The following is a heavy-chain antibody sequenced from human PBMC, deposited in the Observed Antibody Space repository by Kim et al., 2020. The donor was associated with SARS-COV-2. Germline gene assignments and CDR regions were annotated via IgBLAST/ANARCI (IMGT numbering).Heavy chain of an antibody. V-gene: IGHV4-39*07. D-gene: IGHD6-13*01. J-gene: IGHJ4*02. CDR1: GGSISSSSYY. Sequence: SETLSLTCTVSGGSISSSSYYWGWIRQPPGKGLEWIGSIYYSGSTYYNPSLKSRVTISVDTSKNQFSLKLSSVTAADTAVYYCARDLMSIAAAGKNWGQGTLVTVSS. CDR2: IYYSGST. CDR3: ARDLMSIAAAGKN.